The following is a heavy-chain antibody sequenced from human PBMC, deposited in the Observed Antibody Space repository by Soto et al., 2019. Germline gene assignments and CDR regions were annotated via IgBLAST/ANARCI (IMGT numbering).Heavy chain of an antibody. V-gene: IGHV4-59*01. D-gene: IGHD3-9*01. J-gene: IGHJ4*02. CDR2: IYYSGST. CDR1: GGSISSYY. CDR3: ARGDYDILTGYFSLFDY. Sequence: QVQLQESGPGLVKPSETLSLTCTVSGGSISSYYWSWIRQPPGKGLEWIGYIYYSGSTNYNPSLKSRVTISVATSKNQFSLKLSSVTAADTAVYYCARGDYDILTGYFSLFDYWGQGTLVTVSS.